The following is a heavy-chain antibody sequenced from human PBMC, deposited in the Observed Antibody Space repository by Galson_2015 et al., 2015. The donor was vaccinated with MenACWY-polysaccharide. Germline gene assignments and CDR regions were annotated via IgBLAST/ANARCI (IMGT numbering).Heavy chain of an antibody. D-gene: IGHD4-17*01. V-gene: IGHV3-23*01. CDR1: GFTFSSYA. J-gene: IGHJ3*02. CDR3: AKDYGDYARRGDAFDI. Sequence: SLRLSCAASGFTFSSYAMSWVRQAPGKGLEWVSAISGSGGSTYYADSVKGRFTISRDNSKNTLYLQMNSLRAEDTAVYYCAKDYGDYARRGDAFDIWGQGTMVTVSS. CDR2: ISGSGGST.